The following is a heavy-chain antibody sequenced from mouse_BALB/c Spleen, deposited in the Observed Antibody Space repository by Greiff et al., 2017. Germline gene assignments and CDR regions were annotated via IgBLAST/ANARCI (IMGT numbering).Heavy chain of an antibody. J-gene: IGHJ3*01. CDR3: ARDRDYGSNAWFAY. CDR1: GFTFSDYY. CDR2: ISDGGSYT. V-gene: IGHV5-4*02. Sequence: EVKVEESGGGLVKPGGSLKLSCAASGFTFSDYYMYWVRQTPEKRLEWVATISDGGSYTYYPDSVKGRFTISRDNAKNNLYLQMSSLKSEDTAMYYCARDRDYGSNAWFAYWGQGTLVTVSA. D-gene: IGHD1-1*01.